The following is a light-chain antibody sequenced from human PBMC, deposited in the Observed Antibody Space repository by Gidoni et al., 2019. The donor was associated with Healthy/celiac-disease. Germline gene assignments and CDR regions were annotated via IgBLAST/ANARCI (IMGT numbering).Light chain of an antibody. CDR1: QSISTW. V-gene: IGKV1-5*03. Sequence: DIQITQSPSTRSASLGDRVTITRRACQSISTWLAWYQQKPGKAPKLLIYKASSLESGVPSRFSGSGSGTEFNLTINSLQPDDFATYYCQQYNSYPWTFGQGTKVEIK. CDR2: KAS. CDR3: QQYNSYPWT. J-gene: IGKJ1*01.